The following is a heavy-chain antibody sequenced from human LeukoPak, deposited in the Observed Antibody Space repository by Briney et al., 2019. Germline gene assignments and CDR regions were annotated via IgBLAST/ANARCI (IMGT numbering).Heavy chain of an antibody. V-gene: IGHV3-33*01. CDR1: GFTFSSNG. J-gene: IGHJ4*01. CDR2: IWYDGSNK. Sequence: GRSLRLSCAASGFTFSSNGMHWVRQAPGKGLEWVAVIWYDGSNKNYEDSVKGRFTISRDNSKNTLYLQMNSLRAEDTAVYYCARGEIMFDHWGHGTLVTVSS. D-gene: IGHD3-16*01. CDR3: ARGEIMFDH.